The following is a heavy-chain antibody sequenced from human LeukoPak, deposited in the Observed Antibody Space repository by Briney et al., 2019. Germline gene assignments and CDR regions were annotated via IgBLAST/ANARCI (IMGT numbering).Heavy chain of an antibody. CDR1: GGSISSYY. D-gene: IGHD3-22*01. CDR3: AREGHYYDSSGYPNYYYYYMDV. J-gene: IGHJ6*03. CDR2: IYTSGST. Sequence: SETLSLTCTVSGGSISSYYWSWIRQPAGKGLEWIGRIYTSGSTNYNPSLKSRVTISVDTSKNQFSLKLSSVTAADTAVYYCAREGHYYDSSGYPNYYYYYMDVWGKGTTVTVSS. V-gene: IGHV4-4*07.